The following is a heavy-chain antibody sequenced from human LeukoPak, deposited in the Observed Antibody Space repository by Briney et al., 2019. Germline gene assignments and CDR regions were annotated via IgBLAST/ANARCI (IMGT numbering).Heavy chain of an antibody. CDR3: ARGWKYTSGYRVTELGSGYSDY. CDR1: GFTFSSYW. CDR2: IKQDGSEK. J-gene: IGHJ4*02. V-gene: IGHV3-7*03. Sequence: GGSLRLSCAASGFTFSSYWMGWVRQAPGKGLEWVANIKQDGSEKYYVDSVKGRFTISRDNAKNSLYLQMNSLRAEDTAVYYCARGWKYTSGYRVTELGSGYSDYWGQGTLVTVSS. D-gene: IGHD3-9*01.